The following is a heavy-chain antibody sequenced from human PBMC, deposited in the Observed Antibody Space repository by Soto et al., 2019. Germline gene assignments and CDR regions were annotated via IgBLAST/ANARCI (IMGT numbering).Heavy chain of an antibody. CDR2: INPGNGNT. V-gene: IGHV1-3*01. J-gene: IGHJ2*01. D-gene: IGHD4-17*01. CDR1: GYTFTSYA. CDR3: ARGASSVTTFYFDL. Sequence: QVQVVQSGAEVKKPGASVKVSCKASGYTFTSYAMHWVRRAPGQRLEWMGWINPGNGNTKNSQKFQGRVTITRDTFASTAYMELSSLRSEDTAVYYCARGASSVTTFYFDLWGRGTLVTVSS.